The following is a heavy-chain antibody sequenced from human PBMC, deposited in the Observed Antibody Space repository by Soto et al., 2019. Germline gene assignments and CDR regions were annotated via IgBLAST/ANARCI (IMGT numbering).Heavy chain of an antibody. Sequence: DVQLVESGGGSVQPGGSLSLSCAATGFTFSYYWMHWVRQAPGKGLVWVSRIHSDGSSTTDADSVKGRFTISRDNAKNTLYLQMNRLRAEDTAVYCCARGQWGAFDLWGQGTMVTVAS. D-gene: IGHD1-26*01. V-gene: IGHV3-74*01. CDR2: IHSDGSST. J-gene: IGHJ3*01. CDR3: ARGQWGAFDL. CDR1: GFTFSYYW.